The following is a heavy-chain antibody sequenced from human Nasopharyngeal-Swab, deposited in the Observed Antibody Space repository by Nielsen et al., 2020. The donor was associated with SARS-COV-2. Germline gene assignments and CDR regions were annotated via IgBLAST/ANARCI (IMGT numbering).Heavy chain of an antibody. CDR1: GFTFSMYW. V-gene: IGHV3-7*03. CDR2: IKQDGSAK. J-gene: IGHJ6*03. D-gene: IGHD3-10*01. CDR3: ARVSGLWFGELSPSGYYYYYMDV. Sequence: GGSLRLSCAASGFTFSMYWMSWVRQAPGKGLEWVATIKQDGSAKHYVDSVKGRFTISRDNAKNSLYLQMNSLRAEDTAVYYCARVSGLWFGELSPSGYYYYYMDVWGKGTTVTVSS.